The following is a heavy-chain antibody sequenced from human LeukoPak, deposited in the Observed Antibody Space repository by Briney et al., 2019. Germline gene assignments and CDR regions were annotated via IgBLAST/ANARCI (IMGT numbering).Heavy chain of an antibody. J-gene: IGHJ4*02. Sequence: GESLKISCKASGYRFTNYWIGWVRQMPGKGLEWMTIIYPGDSETRYSPSFQGQVTISADKSIGTMYLQWSSLKASYTAMYYCGRALRTGQGDYVPVLWGQGTLVIVSS. CDR1: GYRFTNYW. V-gene: IGHV5-51*01. D-gene: IGHD4-17*01. CDR3: GRALRTGQGDYVPVL. CDR2: IYPGDSET.